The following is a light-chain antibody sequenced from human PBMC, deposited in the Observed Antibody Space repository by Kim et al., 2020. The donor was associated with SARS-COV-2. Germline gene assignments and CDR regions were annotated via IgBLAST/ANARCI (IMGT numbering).Light chain of an antibody. CDR1: SSDVGTYNF. CDR2: DVI. CDR3: VSYTGSATLYV. V-gene: IGLV2-14*03. Sequence: QPITISCTGASSDVGTYNFVSWYQQHPGKAPKLIIYDVINRPSGVSHRFSASKSGNTASLTISGLQADDEADYFCVSYTGSATLYVFGTGTKVTVL. J-gene: IGLJ1*01.